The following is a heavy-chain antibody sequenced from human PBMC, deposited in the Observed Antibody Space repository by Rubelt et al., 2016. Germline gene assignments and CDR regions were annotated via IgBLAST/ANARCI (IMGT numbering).Heavy chain of an antibody. Sequence: QVQLQLWGAGLLKPSETLSLTCAVSGESLSGYYGNWIRQPPGKGLEWIGEVSHSGSTNYNPSLKSRVTISIDTSKNQCSLILRSGTAADTAGDYCAGDRDGYYYFDYWGQGTLVTVSS. CDR3: AGDRDGYYYFDY. V-gene: IGHV4-34*01. D-gene: IGHD3-22*01. CDR1: GESLSGYY. CDR2: VSHSGST. J-gene: IGHJ4*02.